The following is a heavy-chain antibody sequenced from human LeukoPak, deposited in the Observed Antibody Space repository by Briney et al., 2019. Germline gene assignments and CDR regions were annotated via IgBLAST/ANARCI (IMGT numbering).Heavy chain of an antibody. Sequence: GGSLRLSCAASGFTFSGYTTNWVRQAPGKGLEWVSGILANGDKTYYADSVKGRFTISRDNSKNTLWLQMVSLRAEDMAVYYCAKDEKPDGRWNIDHWGQGTLVTVSS. J-gene: IGHJ4*02. CDR3: AKDEKPDGRWNIDH. V-gene: IGHV3-23*01. CDR2: ILANGDKT. CDR1: GFTFSGYT. D-gene: IGHD1/OR15-1a*01.